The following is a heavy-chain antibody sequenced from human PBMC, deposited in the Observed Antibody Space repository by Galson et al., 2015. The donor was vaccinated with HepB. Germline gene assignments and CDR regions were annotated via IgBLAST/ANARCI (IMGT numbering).Heavy chain of an antibody. CDR3: VRENYGFVLEGTEMTYYYHGMDV. CDR2: IKEDGSEN. D-gene: IGHD3-3*01. V-gene: IGHV3-7*03. Sequence: SLRLSCAVSGLIETGNWMRWVRQAPGKGLEWVANIKEDGSENYYVDSVKGRFTISRDNAKNSVYRQMNSLRVEGTAVYFCVRENYGFVLEGTEMTYYYHGMDVWGQGTTVTVSS. J-gene: IGHJ6*02. CDR1: GLIETGNW.